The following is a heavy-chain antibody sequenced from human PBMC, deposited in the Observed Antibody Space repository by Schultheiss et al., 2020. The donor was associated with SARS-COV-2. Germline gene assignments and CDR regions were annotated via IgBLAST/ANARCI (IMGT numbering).Heavy chain of an antibody. D-gene: IGHD3-22*01. Sequence: GGSLRLSCAASGFTVSSNEMSWVRQAPGKGLEWVSSISGGRTYYADSVKGRFTISRDNSKNTLYLQMNSLRAEDTAVYYCARDSGGYYFDYWGQGTLVTVSS. CDR2: ISGGRT. CDR1: GFTVSSNE. V-gene: IGHV3-38-3*01. CDR3: ARDSGGYYFDY. J-gene: IGHJ4*02.